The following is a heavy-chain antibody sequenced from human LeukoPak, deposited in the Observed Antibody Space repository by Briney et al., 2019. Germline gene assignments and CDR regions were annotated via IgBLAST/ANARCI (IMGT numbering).Heavy chain of an antibody. CDR1: GFTFSSYA. D-gene: IGHD1-26*01. CDR2: ISGSGGST. Sequence: PGGSLRLSCAASGFTFSSYAMSWVRQAPGKGLEWVSAISGSGGSTYYADSVKGRFTISRDNSKNTLYLQMNSLRAEDTAVYYCARLGGPLGPSGMDVWGQGTTVTVSS. V-gene: IGHV3-23*01. J-gene: IGHJ6*02. CDR3: ARLGGPLGPSGMDV.